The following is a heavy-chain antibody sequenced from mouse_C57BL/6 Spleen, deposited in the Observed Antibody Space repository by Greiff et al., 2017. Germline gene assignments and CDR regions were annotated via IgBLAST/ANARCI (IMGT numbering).Heavy chain of an antibody. CDR1: GYTFTSYW. J-gene: IGHJ2*01. CDR2: IDPSDSYT. CDR3: ARGDGNYLDY. V-gene: IGHV1-50*01. D-gene: IGHD2-1*01. Sequence: QVQLQQSGAELVKPGASVKLSCKASGYTFTSYWMQWVKQRPGQGLEWIGEIDPSDSYTNYNQKFKGKATLTVDTSSSTAYMQLSSLTSEDSAVYYCARGDGNYLDYWGQGTTLTVSS.